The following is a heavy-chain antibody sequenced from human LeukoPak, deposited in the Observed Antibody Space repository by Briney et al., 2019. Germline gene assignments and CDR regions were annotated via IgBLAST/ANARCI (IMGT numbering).Heavy chain of an antibody. CDR2: IYYSGST. V-gene: IGHV4-39*01. Sequence: SETLSLTCTVSGGSISSSSYYWGWIRQPPGKGLEWIGSIYYSGSTYYNPSLKSRVTISVDTSKNQFSLKLSSVTAADTVGYYWARVTLSSGWPLDYWGKGTLVTVSS. J-gene: IGHJ4*02. CDR1: GGSISSSSYY. D-gene: IGHD6-19*01. CDR3: ARVTLSSGWPLDY.